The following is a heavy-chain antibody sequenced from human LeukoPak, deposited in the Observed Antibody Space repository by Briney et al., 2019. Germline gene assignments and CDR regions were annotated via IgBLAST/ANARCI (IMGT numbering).Heavy chain of an antibody. J-gene: IGHJ4*02. D-gene: IGHD4-17*01. CDR3: AREVSYGDLDY. CDR1: GYTFTSYG. CDR2: ISGYNDNT. V-gene: IGHV1-18*01. Sequence: ASVKVSCKASGYTFTSYGISWVRQAPGQGLEWMGWISGYNDNTNYAQKFQGRVTMTTDTSTNTAYMELRSLRSDDTAVYYCAREVSYGDLDYWGQGTLVTVSS.